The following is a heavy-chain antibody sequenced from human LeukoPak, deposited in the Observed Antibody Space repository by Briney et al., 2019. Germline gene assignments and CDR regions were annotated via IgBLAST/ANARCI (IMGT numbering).Heavy chain of an antibody. CDR3: ARSYYDFWSGFYSDF. J-gene: IGHJ4*02. Sequence: SETLSLTCTVSGGSINSHCWSWIRQPPGKGLQWIGFISYSGSTSYNPSLMSRVTISVDTSKNQFSLKLNSVTAADTALYFCARSYYDFWSGFYSDFWGQGALVTVSS. V-gene: IGHV4-59*11. CDR1: GGSINSHC. CDR2: ISYSGST. D-gene: IGHD3-3*01.